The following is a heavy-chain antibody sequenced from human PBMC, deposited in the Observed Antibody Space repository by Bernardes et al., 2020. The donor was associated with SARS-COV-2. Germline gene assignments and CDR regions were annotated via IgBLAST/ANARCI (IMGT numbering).Heavy chain of an antibody. J-gene: IGHJ4*02. D-gene: IGHD2-15*01. CDR3: ARVEGFCSGGTCFSLFYFDH. Sequence: ASVKVSCKASGYTFTSYGINWVRQAPGQGLEWMGYISAYNANTNYARHLQDRVSMTIDISTNTAFMELRRLRSDDTAVYYCARVEGFCSGGTCFSLFYFDHWGQGTLVSVSS. CDR2: ISAYNANT. V-gene: IGHV1-18*01. CDR1: GYTFTSYG.